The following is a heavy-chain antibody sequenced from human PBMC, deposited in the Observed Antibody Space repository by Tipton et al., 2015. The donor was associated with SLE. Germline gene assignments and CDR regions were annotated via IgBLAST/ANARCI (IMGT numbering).Heavy chain of an antibody. Sequence: LSCAASGFTFSNYAMSWVRQAPGKGLEWVSVIYSGGSTYYTDSVNSVKGRFTISRDDSKNTLYLQMNSLRAEDTAVYYCAKDNRESGDYYFEYWGQGTLVTVSS. CDR3: AKDNRESGDYYFEY. V-gene: IGHV3-23*03. CDR1: GFTFSNYA. CDR2: IYSGGSTYYT. J-gene: IGHJ4*02. D-gene: IGHD1-26*01.